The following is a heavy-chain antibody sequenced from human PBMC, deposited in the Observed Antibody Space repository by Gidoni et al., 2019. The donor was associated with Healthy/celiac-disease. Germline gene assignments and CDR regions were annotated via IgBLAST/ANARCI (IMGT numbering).Heavy chain of an antibody. Sequence: QVQLVQSGAEVTKPGSSVKVSCKASGGTFSGYAFSWVRPAPGPGLEWMGGITPIFGTANYAQKFQGRVTITADKSTSTAYMELSSLRSEDTAVYYCARSQHSTYCGGDCYTYYYYYYGMDVWGQGTTVTVSS. CDR2: ITPIFGTA. CDR1: GGTFSGYA. J-gene: IGHJ6*02. V-gene: IGHV1-69*06. D-gene: IGHD2-21*01. CDR3: ARSQHSTYCGGDCYTYYYYYYGMDV.